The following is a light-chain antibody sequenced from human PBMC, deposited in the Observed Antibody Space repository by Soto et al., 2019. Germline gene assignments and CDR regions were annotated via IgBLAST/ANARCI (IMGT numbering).Light chain of an antibody. V-gene: IGKV1-39*01. CDR3: QQSYSTHRK. CDR2: STS. CDR1: QSISYY. J-gene: IGKJ1*01. Sequence: DIQMTQSPSSLSASVGDRVTITCRASQSISYYLNWYQQKQGKAPRLLIYSTSTLQSGVPSKFSGSASATDFTLTISSLQPEDFATYYCQQSYSTHRKFGQGTKANIX.